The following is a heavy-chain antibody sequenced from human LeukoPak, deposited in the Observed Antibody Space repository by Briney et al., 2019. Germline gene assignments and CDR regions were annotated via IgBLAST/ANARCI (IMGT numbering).Heavy chain of an antibody. J-gene: IGHJ3*02. Sequence: SETLSLTCTVSGGSISSYYWSWIRQPPGKGLEWIGYIYYSGSTNYNPSLKSRVTISVDTSKNQFSLKLSSVTAADTAVYYCARGTYYDFWSGSSGAFDIWGQGTMVTVSS. CDR2: IYYSGST. CDR1: GGSISSYY. CDR3: ARGTYYDFWSGSSGAFDI. D-gene: IGHD3-3*01. V-gene: IGHV4-59*01.